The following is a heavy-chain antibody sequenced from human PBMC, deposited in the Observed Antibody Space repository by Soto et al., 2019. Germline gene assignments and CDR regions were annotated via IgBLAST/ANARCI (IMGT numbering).Heavy chain of an antibody. Sequence: GRSLRLSCAASGFTFSSYAMHWVRQAPGKGLEWVAVISYDGSNKYYADSVKGRFTISRDNSKNTLYLQMNSLRAEDTAVYYCARNSGYDLFGYFDYWGQGTLVTVSS. J-gene: IGHJ4*02. CDR3: ARNSGYDLFGYFDY. D-gene: IGHD5-12*01. V-gene: IGHV3-30-3*01. CDR2: ISYDGSNK. CDR1: GFTFSSYA.